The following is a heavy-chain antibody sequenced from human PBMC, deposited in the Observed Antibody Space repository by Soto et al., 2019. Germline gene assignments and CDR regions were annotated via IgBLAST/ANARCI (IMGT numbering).Heavy chain of an antibody. Sequence: WSGRVRKKQGKGLEWMGIIYPGDSDTRYSPAFQGQVTISADKSISTAYLQWSSLKASDTAMYYCARLNSGYDSAFDIWGQGTMVTVSS. CDR2: IYPGDSDT. J-gene: IGHJ3*02. CDR1: W. V-gene: IGHV5-51*01. CDR3: ARLNSGYDSAFDI. D-gene: IGHD5-12*01.